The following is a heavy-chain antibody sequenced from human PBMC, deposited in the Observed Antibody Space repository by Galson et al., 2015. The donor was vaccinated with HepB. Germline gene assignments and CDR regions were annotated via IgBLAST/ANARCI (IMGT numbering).Heavy chain of an antibody. V-gene: IGHV3-7*01. CDR2: IKQDGSEK. J-gene: IGHJ4*02. D-gene: IGHD6-13*01. CDR1: GFTFSSYW. Sequence: SLRLSCAVPGFTFSSYWMSWVRQAPGKGLEWVANIKQDGSEKYYVDSVEGRFTISRDNAKNSLYLQMNSLRVEDTAVYYCAKEGRTAAAGVGWEFDYWGQGSLVTVSS. CDR3: AKEGRTAAAGVGWEFDY.